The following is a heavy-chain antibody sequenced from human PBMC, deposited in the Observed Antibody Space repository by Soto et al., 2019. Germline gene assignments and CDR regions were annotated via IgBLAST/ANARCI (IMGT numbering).Heavy chain of an antibody. Sequence: GGSLRLSCAPSGFTFSSYSMNWVRQAPGKGLEWVSYISSSSSTIYYADSVKGRFTISRDSAKNSLYLQMNSLRDEDTAVYYCARDAYYYGSGSSYGMDVWGQGTTVTVSS. D-gene: IGHD3-10*01. CDR2: ISSSSSTI. V-gene: IGHV3-48*02. CDR1: GFTFSSYS. CDR3: ARDAYYYGSGSSYGMDV. J-gene: IGHJ6*02.